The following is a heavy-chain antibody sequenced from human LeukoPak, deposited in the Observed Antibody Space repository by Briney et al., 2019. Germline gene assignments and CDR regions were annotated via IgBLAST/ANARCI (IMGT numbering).Heavy chain of an antibody. D-gene: IGHD2-2*01. CDR1: GFTFSSFW. Sequence: GGSLRLSCAASGFTFSSFWMSWVRQAPGKGLEWVANIKQDGSEKYYVDSVKGRFTISRDNAKNSLFLQMNSLRTEDTAVYYCARRGTEVGDIVVVPADYWGQGTLVTVSS. V-gene: IGHV3-7*03. CDR2: IKQDGSEK. J-gene: IGHJ4*02. CDR3: ARRGTEVGDIVVVPADY.